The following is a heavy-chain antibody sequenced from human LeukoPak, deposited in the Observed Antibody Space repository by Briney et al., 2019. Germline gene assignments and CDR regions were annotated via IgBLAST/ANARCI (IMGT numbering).Heavy chain of an antibody. J-gene: IGHJ5*02. CDR2: INPNGGST. Sequence: GTSVKVSCKASGYTFTTYYIHWVRQAPGQGLEWMGIINPNGGSTNYAQKFQGRVTITADESTSTAYMELSSLRSEDTAVYYCARVPLVNGDGPWGQGTLVTVSS. CDR1: GYTFTTYY. CDR3: ARVPLVNGDGP. D-gene: IGHD2-8*01. V-gene: IGHV1-46*01.